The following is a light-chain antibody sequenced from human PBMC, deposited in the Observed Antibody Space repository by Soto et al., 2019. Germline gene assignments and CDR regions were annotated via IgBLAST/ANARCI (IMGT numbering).Light chain of an antibody. V-gene: IGLV1-36*01. J-gene: IGLJ3*02. CDR3: AAWDDRLNGPV. CDR2: YDD. Sequence: QPVLTQPPSVSEVPGQRVTISCSGSDSNIGDNAVNWYQQLPGKAPKLLIYYDDILPSGVSDRFSGSKSGTSASLAISGLQSEDEADYYCAAWDDRLNGPVFGGGTKLTVL. CDR1: DSNIGDNA.